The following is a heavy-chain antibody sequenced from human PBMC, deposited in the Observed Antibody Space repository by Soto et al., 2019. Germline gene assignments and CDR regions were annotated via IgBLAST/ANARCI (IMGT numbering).Heavy chain of an antibody. CDR3: ARYAWAYYFDY. V-gene: IGHV4-39*01. Sequence: SETLSLTCTVSGGSISSSSYYWGWIRQPPGKGLEWIGSIYYSGSTYYNPSLKSRVTISVDTSKNQFPLKLSSVTSADTAVYYCARYAWAYYFDYWGQGTLVTVSS. CDR1: GGSISSSSYY. D-gene: IGHD3-16*01. CDR2: IYYSGST. J-gene: IGHJ4*02.